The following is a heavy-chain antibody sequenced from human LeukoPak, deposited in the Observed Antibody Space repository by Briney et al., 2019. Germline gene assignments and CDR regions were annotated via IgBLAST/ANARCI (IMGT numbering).Heavy chain of an antibody. V-gene: IGHV1-69*04. J-gene: IGHJ6*03. CDR3: AVGRWTSGGYYHYYFYMDV. D-gene: IGHD2-15*01. Sequence: SVKVSCKASGGIFSNYAFAWVRQAPGQGLEWMGRIVPLVNAASYAPKFQGRVTITADKSTRTAYMALNSLTPEDTAVYYCAVGRWTSGGYYHYYFYMDVWGKGTAITVSS. CDR2: IVPLVNAA. CDR1: GGIFSNYA.